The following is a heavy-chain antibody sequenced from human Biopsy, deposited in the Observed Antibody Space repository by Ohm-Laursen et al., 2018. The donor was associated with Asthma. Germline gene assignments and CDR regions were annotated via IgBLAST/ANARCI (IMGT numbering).Heavy chain of an antibody. V-gene: IGHV1-24*01. CDR3: ASDFPKDYVRYNFQF. CDR2: HDHEEGGT. J-gene: IGHJ4*02. CDR1: GYSLTDLS. Sequence: EASVKVSCKLSGYSLTDLSMHWVRQAPGQGLEWMGGHDHEEGGTVNAWRFQGRVTMTEDTSTGTAYMELSSLSSDDTAVYYCASDFPKDYVRYNFQFWGQGTLVTVSS. D-gene: IGHD4-17*01.